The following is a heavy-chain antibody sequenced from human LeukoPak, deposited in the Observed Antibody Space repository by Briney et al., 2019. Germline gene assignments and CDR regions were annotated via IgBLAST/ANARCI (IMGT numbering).Heavy chain of an antibody. J-gene: IGHJ3*02. CDR3: ARDRNDFWSGSADAFDI. Sequence: GGSLRLSCAASGFTFSSYSMNWVRQAPGKGLEWVSSISSSSSYIYYADSVKGRFTISRDNAKNSLYLQMNSLRAEDTAVYYCARDRNDFWSGSADAFDIWGRGTMVTVSS. V-gene: IGHV3-21*01. CDR2: ISSSSSYI. CDR1: GFTFSSYS. D-gene: IGHD3-3*01.